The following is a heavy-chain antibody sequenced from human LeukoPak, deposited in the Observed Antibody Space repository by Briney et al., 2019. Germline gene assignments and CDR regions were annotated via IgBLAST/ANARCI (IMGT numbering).Heavy chain of an antibody. CDR3: ASERSNIRGGFDY. D-gene: IGHD1-1*01. CDR2: ISWDGGSK. J-gene: IGHJ4*02. V-gene: IGHV3-43*01. Sequence: PGGSLRLSCAASGFMFEDYSMHWVRQAPGKGLEWVSVISWDGGSKYYADSVKGRFTISRGNAKNSLYLQMNSLRAEDTAVYYCASERSNIRGGFDYWGQGTLVTVSS. CDR1: GFMFEDYS.